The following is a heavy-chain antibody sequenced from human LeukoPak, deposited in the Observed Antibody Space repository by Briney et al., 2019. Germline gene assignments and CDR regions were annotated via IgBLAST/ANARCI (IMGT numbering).Heavy chain of an antibody. CDR3: ARTKEMASISYFDS. Sequence: GGSLRLSCAASGFTFSNYGMHWVRQAPGKGLEWVAFIRYDGSNKYFADSLKGRFTFSRDNSKNTLYLQMNSLRSEDTAVYYCARTKEMASISYFDSWGQGTLVTVSS. CDR2: IRYDGSNK. CDR1: GFTFSNYG. J-gene: IGHJ4*02. V-gene: IGHV3-30*02. D-gene: IGHD5-24*01.